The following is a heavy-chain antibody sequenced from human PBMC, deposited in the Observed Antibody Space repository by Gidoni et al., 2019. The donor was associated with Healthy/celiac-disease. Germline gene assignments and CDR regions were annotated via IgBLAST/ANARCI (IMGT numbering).Heavy chain of an antibody. CDR1: GFTFSSYA. CDR2: RSYDGSNK. D-gene: IGHD6-13*01. Sequence: QVQLVESGGGVVQPGRSLRLHCAASGFTFSSYAMHWVRQAPSKGLGWVAVRSYDGSNKYYADSVNGRFTISRDNSKNTLYLQMNSLRAEDTAVYYCATLAAAGTPIDYWGQGTLVTVSS. V-gene: IGHV3-30*01. J-gene: IGHJ4*02. CDR3: ATLAAAGTPIDY.